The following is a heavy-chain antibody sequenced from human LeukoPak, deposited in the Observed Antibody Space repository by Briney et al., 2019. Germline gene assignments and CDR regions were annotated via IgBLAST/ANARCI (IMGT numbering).Heavy chain of an antibody. CDR3: ARDREWGPEDYSDG. V-gene: IGHV1-46*01. CDR2: INPGGGST. J-gene: IGHJ4*02. CDR1: GYTFTSYY. D-gene: IGHD3-22*01. Sequence: GASVKVSCKASGYTFTSYYIHWVRQAPGQGREWMGIINPGGGSTSYAQKFQGRVTMTRDTSTSTVYMELSSLRSEDTAVSYCARDREWGPEDYSDGWGQGTLVTVSS.